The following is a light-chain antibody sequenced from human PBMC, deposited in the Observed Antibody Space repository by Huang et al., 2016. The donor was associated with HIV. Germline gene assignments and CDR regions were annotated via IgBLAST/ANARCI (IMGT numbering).Light chain of an antibody. CDR1: QNIDTY. CDR3: QQSYSAPCT. Sequence: DIQMTQSPPSLSASVGDRVTITCRASQNIDTYLYWYQQKPGKAPSLLIYTASSLQSGVPSRFSGGGSGTDFTLIISSLQPEDIATYYCQQSYSAPCTFGQGTKLEIK. J-gene: IGKJ2*02. CDR2: TAS. V-gene: IGKV1-39*01.